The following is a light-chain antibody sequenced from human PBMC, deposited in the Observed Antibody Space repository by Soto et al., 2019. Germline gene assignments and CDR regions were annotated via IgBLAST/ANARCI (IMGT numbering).Light chain of an antibody. CDR1: QSVSSN. Sequence: EIVMTQSPSTLSVSPGERATLSCRASQSVSSNLAWYQQKPGQAPRLLIYGASTRATGIPARSSGSGSGTDFTLTISSLQSEDFAVYYCQQYNNWPRTFGQGTKV. V-gene: IGKV3-15*01. J-gene: IGKJ1*01. CDR3: QQYNNWPRT. CDR2: GAS.